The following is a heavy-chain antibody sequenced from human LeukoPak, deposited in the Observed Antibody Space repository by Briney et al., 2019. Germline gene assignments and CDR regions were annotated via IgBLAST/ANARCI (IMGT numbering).Heavy chain of an antibody. D-gene: IGHD1-26*01. CDR3: VKEVGADLGS. J-gene: IGHJ4*02. CDR1: GFTFSSYA. V-gene: IGHV3-33*06. Sequence: PGGSLRLSCGASGFTFSSYAIHWVRQAPGKGLEWVAIIWYDGSRKYYADSVKGRFSISRDNSKNMVYLQMNSLRAEDTAVYYCVKEVGADLGSWGQGTLVTVSS. CDR2: IWYDGSRK.